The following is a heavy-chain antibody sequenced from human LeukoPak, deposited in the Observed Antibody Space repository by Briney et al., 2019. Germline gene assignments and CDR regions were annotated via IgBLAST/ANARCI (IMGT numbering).Heavy chain of an antibody. CDR1: GYTFTGYY. CDR2: INPNSGGT. Sequence: ASVTVSCTASGYTFTGYYMHWVRQVPGQGLEWMGRINPNSGGTNYAQKFQDRVTMTRDTSISTAYMELNRLTSDDTAVYYCSASSSGYDRLFDYWGQGTLVTVSS. V-gene: IGHV1-2*06. J-gene: IGHJ4*02. CDR3: SASSSGYDRLFDY. D-gene: IGHD5-12*01.